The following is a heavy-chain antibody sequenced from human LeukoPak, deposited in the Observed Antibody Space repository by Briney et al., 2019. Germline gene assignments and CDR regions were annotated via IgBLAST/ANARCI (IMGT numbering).Heavy chain of an antibody. V-gene: IGHV3-23*01. CDR2: ISGSGGST. D-gene: IGHD6-19*01. J-gene: IGHJ4*02. CDR3: AKDVAFSSGPNYFDY. CDR1: GFTFSSYA. Sequence: GGSLRLSCAASGFTFSSYAMSWVRQAPGKGLEWVSAISGSGGSTYYADSVKGRFTISRDNSKNTLYLQMNSLRAEDSAVYYCAKDVAFSSGPNYFDYWGQGTLVTVSS.